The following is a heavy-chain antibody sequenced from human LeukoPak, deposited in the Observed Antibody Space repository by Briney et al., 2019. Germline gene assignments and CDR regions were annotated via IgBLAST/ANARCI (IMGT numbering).Heavy chain of an antibody. CDR1: GGTFSSYA. D-gene: IGHD6-19*01. Sequence: GASVKVSCKASGGTFSSYAISWVRQAPGQGLEWMGGIIPIFGTANYAQKFQGRVTITADESTSTAYIELSSLRSEDTAVYYCARVLASSGWYSEGTYYFDYWGQGTLVTVSS. V-gene: IGHV1-69*13. CDR2: IIPIFGTA. J-gene: IGHJ4*02. CDR3: ARVLASSGWYSEGTYYFDY.